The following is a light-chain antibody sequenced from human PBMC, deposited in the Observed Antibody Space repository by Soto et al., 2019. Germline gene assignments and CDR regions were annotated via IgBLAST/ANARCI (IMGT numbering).Light chain of an antibody. Sequence: DSQLTQYPSTLSASVGERVTIPCRASQSPNNWMAWYQQKPGKAPKLLIYKASSLESGVPSRFSGSGSGTEFTLTISSLQPEDFATYYCLQHNSYPITFGQGTRLEIK. CDR3: LQHNSYPIT. CDR2: KAS. CDR1: QSPNNW. J-gene: IGKJ5*01. V-gene: IGKV1-5*03.